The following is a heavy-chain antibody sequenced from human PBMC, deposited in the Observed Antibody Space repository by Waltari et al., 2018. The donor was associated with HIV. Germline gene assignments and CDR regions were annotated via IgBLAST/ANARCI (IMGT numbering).Heavy chain of an antibody. CDR3: ARGMDYYDSSGYS. J-gene: IGHJ4*02. CDR2: INHSGST. Sequence: AGLLKPSETLSLTCAVYGGSFSGYYWSWLRQPPGKGLEWIGEINHSGSTNYNPSLKSRVTISVDTSKTQFSQKLSSMTAADTAVYYCARGMDYYDSSGYSWGQGTLVTVSS. D-gene: IGHD3-22*01. CDR1: GGSFSGYY. V-gene: IGHV4-34*01.